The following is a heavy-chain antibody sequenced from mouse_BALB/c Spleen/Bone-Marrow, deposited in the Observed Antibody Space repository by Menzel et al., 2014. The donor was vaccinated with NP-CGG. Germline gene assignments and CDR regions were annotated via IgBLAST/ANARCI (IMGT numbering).Heavy chain of an antibody. Sequence: HLVATGAAFVKPGASVKLSCTASGFNIKDTYMHWVKQRPEQGLEWIGRVDPANGDTKYDPKFQGKATITADTSSNTAYLQLSSLTSEDTAVYYCARNYGYGKSFAVWGQGTPVTASA. CDR2: VDPANGDT. CDR1: GFNIKDTY. D-gene: IGHD2-2*01. CDR3: ARNYGYGKSFAV. V-gene: IGHV14-3*02. J-gene: IGHJ3*01.